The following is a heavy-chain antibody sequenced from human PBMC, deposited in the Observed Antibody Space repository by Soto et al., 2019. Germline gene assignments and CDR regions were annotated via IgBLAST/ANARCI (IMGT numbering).Heavy chain of an antibody. V-gene: IGHV3-72*01. D-gene: IGHD6-13*01. CDR2: TRNKANSYTT. CDR3: ATARPGYSSSWYPTDFDY. CDR1: GFTFSDHY. J-gene: IGHJ4*02. Sequence: GGSLRLSCAASGFTFSDHYMDWVRQAPGKGLEWVGRTRNKANSYTTEYAASVKGRFTISRDDSKNSLYLQMNSLKTEDTAVYYCATARPGYSSSWYPTDFDYWGQGTLVTVSS.